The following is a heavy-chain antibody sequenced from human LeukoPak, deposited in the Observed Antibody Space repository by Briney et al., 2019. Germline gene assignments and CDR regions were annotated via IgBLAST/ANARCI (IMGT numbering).Heavy chain of an antibody. CDR2: INPNSGGT. J-gene: IGHJ1*01. CDR1: GYTFTGYY. D-gene: IGHD1-26*01. Sequence: ASVKVSCKASGYTFTGYYVHWVRQAPGQGLEWMGWINPNSGGTNYAQKFQGRVTMTRDTSISTAYMELSRQRSDDTAVYYCARGVVGATSAEYFQHWGQGTLVTVSS. V-gene: IGHV1-2*02. CDR3: ARGVVGATSAEYFQH.